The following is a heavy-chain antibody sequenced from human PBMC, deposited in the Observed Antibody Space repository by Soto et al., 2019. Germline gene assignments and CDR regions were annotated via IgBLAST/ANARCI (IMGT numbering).Heavy chain of an antibody. CDR3: ARAFFYGDYEYIDY. D-gene: IGHD4-17*01. Sequence: ASVKVSCKASGYTFTGYYMHWVRQAPGQGLEWMGWINPNSGGTNYAQKFQGWVTMTRDTSISTAYMELSRLRSDDTAVYYCARAFFYGDYEYIDYWGQGTLVTVSS. CDR1: GYTFTGYY. V-gene: IGHV1-2*04. CDR2: INPNSGGT. J-gene: IGHJ4*02.